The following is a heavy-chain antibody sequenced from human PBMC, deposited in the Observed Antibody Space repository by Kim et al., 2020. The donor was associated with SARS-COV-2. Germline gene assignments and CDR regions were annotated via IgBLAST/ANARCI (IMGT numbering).Heavy chain of an antibody. CDR1: GFTFSSYA. D-gene: IGHD5-12*01. V-gene: IGHV3-33*06. CDR2: IWYDGSNK. J-gene: IGHJ5*02. CDR3: AKAHGHPLYSGYDGPMALGGA. Sequence: GGSLRLSCAASGFTFSSYAMHWVRQAPGKGLEWVAVIWYDGSNKYYADSVKGRFTISRDNSKNTLYLQMNSLRAEDTAVYYCAKAHGHPLYSGYDGPMALGGAWGQGTLVTVSS.